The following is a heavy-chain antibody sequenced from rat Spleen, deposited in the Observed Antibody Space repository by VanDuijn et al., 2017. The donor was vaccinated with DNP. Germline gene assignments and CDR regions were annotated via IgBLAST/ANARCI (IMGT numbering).Heavy chain of an antibody. CDR2: ISYSGST. Sequence: EVRLQESGPGLVQPSQSLSLTCSVTGYSITSNYWAWIRKFPGNKMEYIGHISYSGSTNYNPSLKSRISITRDTSKNHFFLHLNSVTTEDTATYYCARWTRYFDSWGQGVMVTVSS. D-gene: IGHD1-7*01. CDR1: GYSITSNY. CDR3: ARWTRYFDS. V-gene: IGHV3-1*01. J-gene: IGHJ2*01.